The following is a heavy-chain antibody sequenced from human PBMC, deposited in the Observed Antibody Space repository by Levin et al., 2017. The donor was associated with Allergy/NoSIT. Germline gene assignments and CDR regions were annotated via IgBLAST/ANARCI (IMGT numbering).Heavy chain of an antibody. Sequence: GGSLRLSCAASGFTFSSYGMHWVRQAPGKGLEWVAVISYDGSNKYYADSVKGRFTISRDNSKNTLYLQMNSLRAEDTAVYYCAKSLILWFGEGVYFDYWGQGTLVTVSS. V-gene: IGHV3-30*18. CDR1: GFTFSSYG. J-gene: IGHJ4*02. CDR2: ISYDGSNK. D-gene: IGHD3-10*01. CDR3: AKSLILWFGEGVYFDY.